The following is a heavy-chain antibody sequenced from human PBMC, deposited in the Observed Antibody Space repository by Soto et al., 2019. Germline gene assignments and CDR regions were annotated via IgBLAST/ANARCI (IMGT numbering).Heavy chain of an antibody. J-gene: IGHJ5*02. CDR1: GDSISPYH. CDR2: IYYNGIT. CDR3: GRGVYCSGGHCYSASFDP. D-gene: IGHD2-15*01. Sequence: SETLSLTCTFSGDSISPYHWSLIRQPPGKGLEWIGYIYYNGITNYDPSLKSRVTMSVDTSKNQFSLKLTSVTAADTAVYYCGRGVYCSGGHCYSASFDPWGQGTLVTVSS. V-gene: IGHV4-59*01.